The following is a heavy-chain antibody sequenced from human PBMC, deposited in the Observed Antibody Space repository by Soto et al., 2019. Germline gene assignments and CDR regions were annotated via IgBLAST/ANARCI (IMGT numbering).Heavy chain of an antibody. Sequence: EVQLVESGGGLVQPGGSLRLSCEASGFIFSTHWMHWVRQVPGKGLDWVARIEDDGRRTAYADSVKGRFTISRDNAKSTLFLQLNNLRVEDTATYHCAKAEYTAALPGLWGRGTLVTVSS. CDR3: AKAEYTAALPGL. CDR1: GFIFSTHW. V-gene: IGHV3-74*03. J-gene: IGHJ4*02. CDR2: IEDDGRRT. D-gene: IGHD2-15*01.